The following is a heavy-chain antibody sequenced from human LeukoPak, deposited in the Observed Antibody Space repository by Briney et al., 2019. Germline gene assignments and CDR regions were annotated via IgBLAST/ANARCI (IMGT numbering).Heavy chain of an antibody. CDR1: GFTFSSYA. J-gene: IGHJ4*02. CDR3: ARDHSSGWYGWDYFDY. CDR2: ISSNGGST. D-gene: IGHD6-19*01. V-gene: IGHV3-64*01. Sequence: GGSLRLSCAASGFTFSSYAMHWVRQAPEKGLEYVSAISSNGGSTYYANSVKGRFTMSRDNSKNTLYLQMGSLRAEDMAVYYCARDHSSGWYGWDYFDYWGQGTLVTVSS.